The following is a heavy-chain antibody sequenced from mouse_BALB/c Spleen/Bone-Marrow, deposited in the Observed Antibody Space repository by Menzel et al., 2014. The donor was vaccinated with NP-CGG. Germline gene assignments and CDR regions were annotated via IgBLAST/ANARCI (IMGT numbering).Heavy chain of an antibody. J-gene: IGHJ2*01. Sequence: EVHLVESGGGLVQPGGSLKLSCAASGFTFSSYGMSWVRQTPDKRLEMVASINSNGGSTYYPDSVKGRFNISRDNAKNTLSLQMSSLKSEDTAMYYCARGNYGNYVDYFDYWGQGTTLTVSS. D-gene: IGHD2-1*01. CDR1: GFTFSSYG. CDR3: ARGNYGNYVDYFDY. V-gene: IGHV5-6-3*01. CDR2: INSNGGST.